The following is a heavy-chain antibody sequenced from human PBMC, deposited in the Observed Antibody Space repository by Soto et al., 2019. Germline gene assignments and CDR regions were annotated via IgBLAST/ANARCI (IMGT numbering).Heavy chain of an antibody. Sequence: GGSLRLSCAVSGFAFSSYVMTWVRQAPGKGLEWVSVISGGGGRTNYAESVNGLFTISRDNTENTLYLQMKSLRAEDTAVYYCAKAVTLVRGINPYSYGLDVWGQGTTVTVSS. CDR2: ISGGGGRT. CDR3: AKAVTLVRGINPYSYGLDV. V-gene: IGHV3-23*01. J-gene: IGHJ6*02. D-gene: IGHD3-10*01. CDR1: GFAFSSYV.